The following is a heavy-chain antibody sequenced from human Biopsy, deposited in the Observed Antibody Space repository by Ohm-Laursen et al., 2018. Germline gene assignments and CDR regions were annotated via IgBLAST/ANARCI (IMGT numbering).Heavy chain of an antibody. J-gene: IGHJ1*01. CDR2: ISYTGYT. V-gene: IGHV4-59*01. Sequence: LRLSCSASGFSFSDYHMSWIRQPPGKGLEWIGHISYTGYTSYKSSLKSRVTISLDTSRKHFSLRLTSLAAADTAVYYCARGSNEYGGLYFPHWGQGTLVTVSS. D-gene: IGHD4-23*01. CDR1: GFSFSDYH. CDR3: ARGSNEYGGLYFPH.